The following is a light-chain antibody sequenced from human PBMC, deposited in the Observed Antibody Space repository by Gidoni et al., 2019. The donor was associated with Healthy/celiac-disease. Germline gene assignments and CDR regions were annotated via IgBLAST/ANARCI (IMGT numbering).Light chain of an antibody. J-gene: IGLJ2*01. V-gene: IGLV3-1*01. CDR1: KLGDKY. Sequence: SYELTQPPSVSVSPGQTASITCSGDKLGDKYACWYQQKPGQSPVLVIYQVSKRPSGIPERFSGANSGNTATLTISGTQAMDEADYYCQAWDSSTKEVFGGGTKLTVL. CDR2: QVS. CDR3: QAWDSSTKEV.